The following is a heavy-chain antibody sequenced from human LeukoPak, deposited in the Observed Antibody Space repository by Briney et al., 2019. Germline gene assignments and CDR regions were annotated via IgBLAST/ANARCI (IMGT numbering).Heavy chain of an antibody. CDR1: GYTFTSYG. CDR3: ARVAPNAYDSSGYGLDY. Sequence: ASVKVSCKASGYTFTSYGISWVRQAPGQGLEWMGWISAYNGNTNYAQKLQGRVTMTTDTSTSTAHMELRSLRSDDTAVYYCARVAPNAYDSSGYGLDYWGQGTLVTVSS. V-gene: IGHV1-18*01. J-gene: IGHJ4*02. CDR2: ISAYNGNT. D-gene: IGHD3-22*01.